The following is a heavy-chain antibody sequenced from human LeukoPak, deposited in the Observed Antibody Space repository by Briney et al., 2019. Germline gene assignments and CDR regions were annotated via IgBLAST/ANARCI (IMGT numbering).Heavy chain of an antibody. V-gene: IGHV3-30*18. J-gene: IGHJ6*02. CDR1: GFTFSSYG. Sequence: PGGSLRLSCAASGFTFSSYGMHWVRQAPGKGLEWVAVISYDGSNKYYADSVKGRFTISRDNSKNTLYLQMNSLRAEDTAVYYCAKDNEVPYSSDWGYYYYGMDVWGQGTTVTVSS. D-gene: IGHD6-19*01. CDR3: AKDNEVPYSSDWGYYYYGMDV. CDR2: ISYDGSNK.